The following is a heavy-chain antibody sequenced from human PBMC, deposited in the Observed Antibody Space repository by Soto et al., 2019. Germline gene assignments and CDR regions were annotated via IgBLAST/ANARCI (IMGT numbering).Heavy chain of an antibody. Sequence: SSETLSLTCTVSGASIRNYYWNWVRQPAGKGLEWIGRISISGTTNYNPSLKSRVTMSLDTSKNQFSLKLSSMTAADTAVYYCAGLGPTVDYWGQGARVTVSS. V-gene: IGHV4-4*07. D-gene: IGHD1-26*01. J-gene: IGHJ4*02. CDR2: ISISGTT. CDR1: GASIRNYY. CDR3: AGLGPTVDY.